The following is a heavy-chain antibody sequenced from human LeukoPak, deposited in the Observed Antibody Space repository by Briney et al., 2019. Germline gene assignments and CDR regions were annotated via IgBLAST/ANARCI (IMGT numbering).Heavy chain of an antibody. V-gene: IGHV1-2*04. CDR3: ARDPGYDSSGTDYYGMDV. D-gene: IGHD3-22*01. CDR2: INPNSGGT. Sequence: GASVKVSCKASGYTFTGYYMHWVRQAPGQGLEWMGWINPNSGGTNYAQKFQGWVTMTRDTSISTAYMELSRLRSDDTAVYYCARDPGYDSSGTDYYGMDVWGQGTTVTVSS. J-gene: IGHJ6*02. CDR1: GYTFTGYY.